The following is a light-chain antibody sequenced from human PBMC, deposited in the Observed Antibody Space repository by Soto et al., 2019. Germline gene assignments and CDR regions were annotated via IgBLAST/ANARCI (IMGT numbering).Light chain of an antibody. J-gene: IGLJ1*01. CDR3: CSYAGSSTYV. CDR2: EGS. CDR1: SSDVGNYNL. V-gene: IGLV2-23*01. Sequence: QSALTQPASVSGSPGQSITISCTGTSSDVGNYNLVSWYQQHPGKAPKLMIYEGSKRPSGVSNRFSGSKSGNTASLTISILKAEDEADYYCCSYAGSSTYVFGTGTKVTV.